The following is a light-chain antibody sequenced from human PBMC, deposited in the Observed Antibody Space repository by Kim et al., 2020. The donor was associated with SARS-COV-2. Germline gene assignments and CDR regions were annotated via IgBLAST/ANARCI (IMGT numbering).Light chain of an antibody. V-gene: IGLV3-1*01. CDR2: QDN. CDR1: KMGNKY. Sequence: PAPTAGSTCRGDKMGNKYVSWYQQRPGKSPMVVIYQDNQRPSGIPERFSGSNARNTATLTISGTQAMDEADYYCQAWDSSTHNYVFGAGTKVTVL. CDR3: QAWDSSTHNYV. J-gene: IGLJ1*01.